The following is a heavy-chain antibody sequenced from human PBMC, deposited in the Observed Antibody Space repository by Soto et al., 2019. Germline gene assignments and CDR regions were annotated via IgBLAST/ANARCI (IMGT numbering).Heavy chain of an antibody. CDR2: IYYSGST. V-gene: IGHV4-59*08. Sequence: SETLSLTCTVSGGSISSYYWSWIRQPPGKGLEWIGYIYYSGSTNYNPSLKSRVTISVDTSKNQFSLKLSSVTAADTAVYYCAAAGGAARVFAFDIWGQGTMVTVSS. CDR1: GGSISSYY. J-gene: IGHJ3*02. D-gene: IGHD6-6*01. CDR3: AAAGGAARVFAFDI.